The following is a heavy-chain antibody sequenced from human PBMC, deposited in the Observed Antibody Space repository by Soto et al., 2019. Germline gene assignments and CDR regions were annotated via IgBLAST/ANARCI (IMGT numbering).Heavy chain of an antibody. Sequence: QVQLQESGPGLVKPSQTLSLTCTVSGGSISSGGYYWTWIRQHPGKGLEWIGYNYYSGITYSNPSRKSRVTISLDTSKIQFSLKLSSVTAADTAVYYCARGSSIAGLYYGMDVWGQGTPVTDYS. CDR2: NYYSGIT. V-gene: IGHV4-31*03. CDR3: ARGSSIAGLYYGMDV. D-gene: IGHD6-6*01. CDR1: GGSISSGGYY. J-gene: IGHJ6*02.